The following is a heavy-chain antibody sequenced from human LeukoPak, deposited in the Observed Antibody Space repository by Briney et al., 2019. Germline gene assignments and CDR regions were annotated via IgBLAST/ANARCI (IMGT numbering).Heavy chain of an antibody. CDR2: ISAYNGNT. J-gene: IGHJ6*03. CDR3: ARGPSITMVRGGQWYYYMDV. Sequence: ASVKVSCKASGYTFTSYGISWVRQAPGQGLEWMGWISAYNGNTNYAQKLQGRVTMTTDTSTSTAYMELRSLGSDDTAVYYCARGPSITMVRGGQWYYYMDVWGKGTTVTISS. D-gene: IGHD3-10*01. V-gene: IGHV1-18*01. CDR1: GYTFTSYG.